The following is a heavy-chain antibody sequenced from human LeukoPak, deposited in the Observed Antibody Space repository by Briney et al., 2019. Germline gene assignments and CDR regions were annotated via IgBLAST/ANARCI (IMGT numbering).Heavy chain of an antibody. CDR3: ARVSDGDYVTAYNWFDP. D-gene: IGHD4-17*01. CDR1: EGTFSSYA. V-gene: IGHV1-69*13. CDR2: IIPIFGTA. J-gene: IGHJ5*02. Sequence: ASVTVSCKASEGTFSSYAISWVRQAPGQGLEWMGGIIPIFGTANYAQKFQGRVTITADESTSTAYMELSSLRSEDTAVYYCARVSDGDYVTAYNWFDPWGQGTLVTVSS.